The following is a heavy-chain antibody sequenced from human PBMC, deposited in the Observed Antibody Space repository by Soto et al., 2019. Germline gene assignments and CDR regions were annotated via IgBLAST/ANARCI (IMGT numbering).Heavy chain of an antibody. CDR1: GYTFTSYG. J-gene: IGHJ4*02. Sequence: ASVKVSCKASGYTFTSYGISWVRQAPGQGLEWMGWINPNSGGTNYAQKFQGWVTMTRDTSISTAYMELSRLRSDDTAVYYCARSDILTGYYSLDYWGQGTLVTVSS. CDR3: ARSDILTGYYSLDY. CDR2: INPNSGGT. V-gene: IGHV1-2*04. D-gene: IGHD3-9*01.